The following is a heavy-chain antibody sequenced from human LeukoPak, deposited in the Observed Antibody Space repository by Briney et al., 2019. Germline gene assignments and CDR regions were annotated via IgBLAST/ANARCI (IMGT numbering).Heavy chain of an antibody. V-gene: IGHV4-59*01. CDR3: ARGDPQTTVPEGMDV. CDR1: GGSISYYY. D-gene: IGHD4-17*01. Sequence: SETLSLTCTVSGGSISYYYWSWIRQSPGKGLEWIGYIYYSGTTNYNPSLKSRVTISVDTSKNQFSLQLRSVTAADTAVYYCARGDPQTTVPEGMDVWGQGSTVTVSS. CDR2: IYYSGTT. J-gene: IGHJ6*02.